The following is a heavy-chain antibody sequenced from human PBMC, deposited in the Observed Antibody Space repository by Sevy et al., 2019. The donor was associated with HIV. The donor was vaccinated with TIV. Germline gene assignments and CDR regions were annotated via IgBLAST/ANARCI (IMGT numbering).Heavy chain of an antibody. J-gene: IGHJ4*02. D-gene: IGHD5-12*01. V-gene: IGHV1-18*01. CDR3: ARDLGATWERGFDY. CDR2: ISAYNGNT. CDR1: GYTFTSYG. Sequence: ASVKVSCKASGYTFTSYGISWVRQAPGQGLVWMGWISAYNGNTNYAQKLQGRVTMTTDTSTSTAYMELRSLRSDDTAVYYCARDLGATWERGFDYWGQGTLVTVSS.